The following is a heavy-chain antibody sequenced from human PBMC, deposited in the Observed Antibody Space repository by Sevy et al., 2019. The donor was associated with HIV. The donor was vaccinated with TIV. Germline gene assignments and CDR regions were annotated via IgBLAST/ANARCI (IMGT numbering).Heavy chain of an antibody. CDR2: IWYDGSNK. CDR1: GFTFSDYA. V-gene: IGHV3-30*02. Sequence: GGSLRLSCAASGFTFSDYAIHWVRQAPGKGLEWVAFIWYDGSNKYYTDFVKGRFAISRDNSKNTLYLQMNSLRVEDPPVYYCAKLVVPAASNDDILTGYPDLRVNYGMDVWGQGTTVTVSS. J-gene: IGHJ6*02. CDR3: AKLVVPAASNDDILTGYPDLRVNYGMDV. D-gene: IGHD3-9*01.